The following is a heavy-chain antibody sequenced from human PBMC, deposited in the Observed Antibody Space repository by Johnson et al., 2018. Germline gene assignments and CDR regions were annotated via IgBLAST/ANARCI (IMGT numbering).Heavy chain of an antibody. V-gene: IGHV1-46*01. CDR1: GYTFTSYS. CDR2: INPSGGST. J-gene: IGHJ4*02. CDR3: ARVFDTYYFDV. D-gene: IGHD3-3*01. Sequence: QVQLVQSGAEVRKPGASVKVPCKASGYTFTSYSIHWVRQAPGQGLEWVGIINPSGGSTTYAQKFQGRVTMTRDTSTTTVYMELSSLASEDTAVYYCARVFDTYYFDVWGQGALVTVSS.